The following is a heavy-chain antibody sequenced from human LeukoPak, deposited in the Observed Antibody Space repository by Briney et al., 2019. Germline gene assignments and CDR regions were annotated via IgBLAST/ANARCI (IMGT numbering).Heavy chain of an antibody. J-gene: IGHJ4*02. Sequence: GGSLRLSCAASGFTFSSYWMHWVRQAPGKGLVWVSRINSDGSSTSYADSVKGRFTISRDNAKYTLYLQMNSLRAEDTAVYYCARASRYCSSTSCYPKYWGQGTLVTVSS. CDR2: INSDGSST. CDR1: GFTFSSYW. V-gene: IGHV3-74*01. CDR3: ARASRYCSSTSCYPKY. D-gene: IGHD2-2*01.